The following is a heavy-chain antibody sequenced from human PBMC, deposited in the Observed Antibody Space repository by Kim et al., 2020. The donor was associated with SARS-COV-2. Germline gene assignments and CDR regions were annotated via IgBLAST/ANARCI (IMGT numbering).Heavy chain of an antibody. V-gene: IGHV3-49*03. CDR3: TRVDGDYVNYYYYYGMDV. CDR1: GFTFGDYA. Sequence: GGSLRLSCTASGFTFGDYAMSWFRQAPGKGLEWVGFIRSKAYGGTKEYAASVKGRFTISRDDSKSIAYLQMNSLKTEDTAVYYCTRVDGDYVNYYYYYGMDVWGQGTTVTVSS. J-gene: IGHJ6*02. D-gene: IGHD4-17*01. CDR2: IRSKAYGGTK.